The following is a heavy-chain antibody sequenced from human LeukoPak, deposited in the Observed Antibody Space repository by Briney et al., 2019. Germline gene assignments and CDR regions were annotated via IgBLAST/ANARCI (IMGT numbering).Heavy chain of an antibody. CDR3: AKDGGDYYDILTGYYPRLYYMDV. CDR1: GFTFSTYG. V-gene: IGHV3-23*01. Sequence: QPGGSLRLSCVASGFTFSTYGMSWVRQAPGKGLEWVSAISGSGGSTCYTDSVKGRFTISRDNSKNTLYLQMNSLRAEDTAVYYCAKDGGDYYDILTGYYPRLYYMDVWGKGTTVTISS. D-gene: IGHD3-9*01. J-gene: IGHJ6*03. CDR2: ISGSGGST.